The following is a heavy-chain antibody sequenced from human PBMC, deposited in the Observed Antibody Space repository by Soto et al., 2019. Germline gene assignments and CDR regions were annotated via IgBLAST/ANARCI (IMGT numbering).Heavy chain of an antibody. CDR2: IIPIFGKA. V-gene: IGHV1-69*13. CDR1: GYTLPEFS. Sequence: SVPVSCNVSGYTLPEFSMHWVRQPPGNGLEWMGGIIPIFGKANYGQKFQGRVTITADESTSTAYTELRSLRCEDTAVYYCARDELLWFGVYRYYYGMDVWGQGTKVTVSS. D-gene: IGHD3-10*01. CDR3: ARDELLWFGVYRYYYGMDV. J-gene: IGHJ6*02.